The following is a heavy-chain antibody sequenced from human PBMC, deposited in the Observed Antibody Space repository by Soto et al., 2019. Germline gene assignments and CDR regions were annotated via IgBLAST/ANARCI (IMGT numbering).Heavy chain of an antibody. CDR2: ISWNSGSI. V-gene: IGHV3-9*01. CDR3: AKGRGLAAAFDI. CDR1: GFTFDDYA. Sequence: DVQLVESGGGLVQPGRSLRLSCAASGFTFDDYAMHWVRQAPGKGLEWVSGISWNSGSIGYADSVKGRFTISRDNAKNSLYLQMNSLRAEDTALYYCAKGRGLAAAFDIWGQGTMVTVSS. J-gene: IGHJ3*02. D-gene: IGHD2-15*01.